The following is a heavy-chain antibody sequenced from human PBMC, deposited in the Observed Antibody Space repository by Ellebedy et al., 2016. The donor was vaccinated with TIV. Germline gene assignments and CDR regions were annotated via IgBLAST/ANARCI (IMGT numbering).Heavy chain of an antibody. D-gene: IGHD3-10*01. Sequence: PGGSLRLACAASGFTFSNYWMSWVRQAPGKGLEWVANIKHDGSETYYVDSLKGRFTISRDNTKNSLYLQMNSLRAEDTAVYYCASRITIVRGAIVLRYYDYWGQGTLVTVSS. V-gene: IGHV3-7*01. CDR2: IKHDGSET. CDR1: GFTFSNYW. J-gene: IGHJ4*02. CDR3: ASRITIVRGAIVLRYYDY.